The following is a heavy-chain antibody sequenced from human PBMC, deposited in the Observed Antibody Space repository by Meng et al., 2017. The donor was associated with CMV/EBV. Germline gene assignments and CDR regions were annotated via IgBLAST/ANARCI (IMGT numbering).Heavy chain of an antibody. D-gene: IGHD6-13*01. CDR3: ARTPMSSSWYGEFDY. Sequence: GGSLRLSCAASGFTFSSYAMHWVRQAPGKGLEWVAVISYDGSNKYYAGSVKGRFTISRDNSKNTLYLQMNSLRAEDTAVYYCARTPMSSSWYGEFDYWGQGTLVTVSS. J-gene: IGHJ4*02. CDR2: ISYDGSNK. V-gene: IGHV3-30-3*01. CDR1: GFTFSSYA.